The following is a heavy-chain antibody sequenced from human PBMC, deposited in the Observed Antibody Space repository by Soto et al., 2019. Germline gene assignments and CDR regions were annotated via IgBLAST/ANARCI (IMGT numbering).Heavy chain of an antibody. CDR3: AKAAAGNRYFDL. J-gene: IGHJ2*01. V-gene: IGHV3-9*01. D-gene: IGHD6-13*01. Sequence: EVQLVESGGGLVQPGRSLRLSCAASGFTFDDYAMHWVRQAPGKGLEWVSGISWNSGSIGYADSVKGRFTISRGNAKNSLYLQMNSLRAEDTALYYCAKAAAGNRYFDLWGRGTLVTVSS. CDR1: GFTFDDYA. CDR2: ISWNSGSI.